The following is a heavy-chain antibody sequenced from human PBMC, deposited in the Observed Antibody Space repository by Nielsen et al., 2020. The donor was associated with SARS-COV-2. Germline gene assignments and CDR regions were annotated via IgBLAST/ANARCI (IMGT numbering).Heavy chain of an antibody. CDR3: AKDQSPYYYDSSGYYSGFDY. CDR2: ISFDGRNT. V-gene: IGHV3-30*04. J-gene: IGHJ4*02. Sequence: WIRQPPGKGLEWVALISFDGRNTYYADSVKGRFTISRDNSKNTLYLQMNSLRAEDTAVYYCAKDQSPYYYDSSGYYSGFDYWGQGTLVTVSS. D-gene: IGHD3-22*01.